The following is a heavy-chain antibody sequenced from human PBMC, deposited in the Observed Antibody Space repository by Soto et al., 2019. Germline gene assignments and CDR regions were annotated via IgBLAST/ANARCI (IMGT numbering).Heavy chain of an antibody. CDR2: IYPGDSDT. D-gene: IGHD3-10*02. CDR3: ARLRDVKAFDI. Sequence: GESQKISSKGSGYSFKSYGVGGVRQMPGKGLEWMGIIYPGDSDTRYSPSFQGQVTISADKSISTAYLQWSSLKASDTAMYYCARLRDVKAFDIWGQGTMVTVS. V-gene: IGHV5-51*01. CDR1: GYSFKSYG. J-gene: IGHJ3*02.